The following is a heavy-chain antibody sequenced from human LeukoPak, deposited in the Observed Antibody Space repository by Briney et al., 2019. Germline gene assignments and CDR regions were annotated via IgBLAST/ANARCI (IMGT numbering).Heavy chain of an antibody. CDR2: MNPETGGS. J-gene: IGHJ4*02. D-gene: IGHD1-14*01. V-gene: IGHV1-8*01. Sequence: ASVKVSCKTSGYIFIDYDINWVRQAPGQGLEWMGWMNPETGGSGYSHHFQGRITMTGDTSSTTAYLDLSNLTFEDSAVYYCATLHRHRLPKSDYWGQGTLVTVSS. CDR3: ATLHRHRLPKSDY. CDR1: GYIFIDYD.